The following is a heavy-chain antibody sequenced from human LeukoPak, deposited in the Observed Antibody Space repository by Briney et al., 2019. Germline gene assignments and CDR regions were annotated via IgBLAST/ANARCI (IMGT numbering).Heavy chain of an antibody. CDR3: MRGATDTTRWFDP. Sequence: PSETLSLTCAVYGGSFSGYYWSWIRQPPGKGLEWIGETNHSGSTNYNPSLKSRVTISVDTSKNQFSLKLSSVTAADTAAYYCMRGATDTTRWFDPWGQGTLVTVSS. CDR2: TNHSGST. D-gene: IGHD1-7*01. V-gene: IGHV4-34*01. J-gene: IGHJ5*02. CDR1: GGSFSGYY.